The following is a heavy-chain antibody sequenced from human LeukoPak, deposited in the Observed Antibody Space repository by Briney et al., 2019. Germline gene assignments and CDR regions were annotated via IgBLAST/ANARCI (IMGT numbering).Heavy chain of an antibody. CDR3: ARDARIAAAADMDV. Sequence: ASVKVSCKASGYTFTSYGISWVRQAPGQGLEWMGWISAYNGNTNYAQKLQGRVTMTTDTSTSTAYMELRSLRSDDTAVYYCARDARIAAAADMDVWGKGTTVTVSS. J-gene: IGHJ6*03. D-gene: IGHD6-13*01. V-gene: IGHV1-18*01. CDR2: ISAYNGNT. CDR1: GYTFTSYG.